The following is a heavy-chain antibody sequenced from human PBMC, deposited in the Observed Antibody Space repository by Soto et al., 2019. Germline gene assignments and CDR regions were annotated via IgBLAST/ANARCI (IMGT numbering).Heavy chain of an antibody. CDR3: ASDGISFSFDP. Sequence: SXRVSCAASGFSFSRYSMNWVRQAPGKGLEWVSSISSSSSYIYYTDSVKGRFTISRDNAKNSLYLQMNSLRAEDTAVYYCASDGISFSFDPWGQGTLVTVSS. J-gene: IGHJ5*02. V-gene: IGHV3-21*01. CDR1: GFSFSRYS. D-gene: IGHD1-20*01. CDR2: ISSSSSYI.